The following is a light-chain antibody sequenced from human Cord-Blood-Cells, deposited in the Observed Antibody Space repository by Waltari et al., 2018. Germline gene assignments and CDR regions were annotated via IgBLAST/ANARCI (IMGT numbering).Light chain of an antibody. CDR1: QSISSY. Sequence: DIQMTQSPSSLSASVGDRVTITCRASQSISSYLNWYQQKPRKAPKLLIYAASSLQSGVPSRFSGSGSETDFTLSISSLQPEDFAAYYGQPNYSTPLPFGGGTTVAIK. CDR3: QPNYSTPLP. V-gene: IGKV1-39*01. J-gene: IGKJ4*01. CDR2: AAS.